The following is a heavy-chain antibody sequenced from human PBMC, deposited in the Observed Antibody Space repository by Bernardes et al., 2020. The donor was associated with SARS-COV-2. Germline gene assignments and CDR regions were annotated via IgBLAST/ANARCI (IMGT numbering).Heavy chain of an antibody. J-gene: IGHJ4*02. CDR1: GGSISRSDYY. Sequence: SETLSLTCTVSGGSISRSDYYWGWIRQPPGEGPEWIGSIYYSGSTYYNPSLKSRVTISVDTSENQFSLKLTSVTAADTAVYFCARHGDYYGSGFFDYWGQGILVTVSS. CDR2: IYYSGST. D-gene: IGHD3-10*01. CDR3: ARHGDYYGSGFFDY. V-gene: IGHV4-39*07.